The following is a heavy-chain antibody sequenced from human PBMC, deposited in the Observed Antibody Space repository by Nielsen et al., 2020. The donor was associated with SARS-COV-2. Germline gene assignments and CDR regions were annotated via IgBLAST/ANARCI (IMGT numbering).Heavy chain of an antibody. CDR2: ISYDGSNR. Sequence: GGSLRLSCAASGFTFSSYAFHWVRQAPGKGLEWVAVISYDGSNRYYADSVEGRFTISRDNSKNTLFLQMNNLRAEDTAVYYCARGRCTSYNCAKLGGYMDVWGKGTTVTVSS. CDR1: GFTFSSYA. V-gene: IGHV3-30-3*01. CDR3: ARGRCTSYNCAKLGGYMDV. D-gene: IGHD1-1*01. J-gene: IGHJ6*03.